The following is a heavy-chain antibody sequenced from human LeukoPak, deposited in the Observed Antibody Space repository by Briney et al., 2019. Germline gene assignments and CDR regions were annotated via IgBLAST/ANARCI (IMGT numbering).Heavy chain of an antibody. V-gene: IGHV4-34*01. CDR3: ARGNRYSSTLNWFDP. J-gene: IGHJ5*02. CDR2: INHSGST. CDR1: GGSFSGYY. D-gene: IGHD6-13*01. Sequence: SETLSLTCAVYGGSFSGYYWSWIRQPPGKGLEWIGEINHSGSTNYNPSLKSRVTISVDTSKNQFSLKLSSVTAADTAVYYCARGNRYSSTLNWFDPWGQGTLVTVSS.